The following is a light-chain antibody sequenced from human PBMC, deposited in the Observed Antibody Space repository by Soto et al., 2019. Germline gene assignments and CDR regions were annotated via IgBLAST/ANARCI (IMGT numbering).Light chain of an antibody. V-gene: IGKV1-5*03. CDR1: QSISSW. CDR2: KAS. J-gene: IGKJ1*01. CDR3: QQYNSYSRT. Sequence: DIQMTQSPSTLSVSVGDRVTITCRASQSISSWLAWYQQKPGKAPKLLIYKASSLESGVPSRFSGSGSGTEFTLTISSLQPDDFATYYCQQYNSYSRTVGQGTKVDSK.